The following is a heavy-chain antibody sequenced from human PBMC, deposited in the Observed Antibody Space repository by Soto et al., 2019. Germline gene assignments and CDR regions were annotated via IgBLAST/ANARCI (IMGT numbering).Heavy chain of an antibody. CDR3: ARQVYRSGWYFDY. CDR2: IYYSGST. D-gene: IGHD6-19*01. V-gene: IGHV4-39*01. Sequence: SETLSLTCTVSGGSISSSSYYWGWIRQPPGKGLEWIGSIYYSGSTYYNPSLKSRVTISVDTSKNQFSLKLSSVTAADTAVYYCARQVYRSGWYFDYWGQGTLVTVSS. J-gene: IGHJ4*02. CDR1: GGSISSSSYY.